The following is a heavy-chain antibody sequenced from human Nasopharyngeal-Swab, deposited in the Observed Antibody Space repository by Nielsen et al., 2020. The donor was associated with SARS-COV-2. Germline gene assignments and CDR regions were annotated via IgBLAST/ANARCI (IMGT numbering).Heavy chain of an antibody. J-gene: IGHJ4*02. D-gene: IGHD1/OR15-1a*01. CDR3: ARERTAPGTLYYFDY. CDR2: IYHSGST. V-gene: IGHV4-30-2*05. Sequence: WIRQPPGKGLEWIGEIYHSGSTNYSPSLKSRLTMSVDTSKNQFSLKLTSVTAADTALYYCARERTAPGTLYYFDYWGQGTPVTVSS.